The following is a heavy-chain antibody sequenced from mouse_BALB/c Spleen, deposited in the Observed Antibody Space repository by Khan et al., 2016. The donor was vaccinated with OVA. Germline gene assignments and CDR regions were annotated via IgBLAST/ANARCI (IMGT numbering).Heavy chain of an antibody. CDR2: ISSSDST. V-gene: IGHV3-8*02. CDR1: GDSITSGY. Sequence: EVQLQESGPSLVKPSQTLSLTCSVTGDSITSGYWNWIRKFPGNKLEYMGYISSSDSTFYNPSLKSRISITRDTSKNQYYLQLNSVTTEDTATYYCARWNYRYDGYLDYWGQGTTLTGAS. CDR3: ARWNYRYDGYLDY. D-gene: IGHD2-14*01. J-gene: IGHJ2*01.